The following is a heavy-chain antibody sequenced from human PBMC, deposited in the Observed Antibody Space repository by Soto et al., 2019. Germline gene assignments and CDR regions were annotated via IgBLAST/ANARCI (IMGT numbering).Heavy chain of an antibody. V-gene: IGHV4-61*01. J-gene: IGHJ4*02. Sequence: SETLSLTCTFSGGSVSSGSYYWSWIRQPPGKGLEWIGYIYYSGSTNYNPSLKSRVTISVDTSKNQFSLKLSSVTAADTAVYYCARVRGYSGYDYFLDVSVLDYWGQGTLVTVSS. CDR1: GGSVSSGSYY. CDR2: IYYSGST. D-gene: IGHD5-12*01. CDR3: ARVRGYSGYDYFLDVSVLDY.